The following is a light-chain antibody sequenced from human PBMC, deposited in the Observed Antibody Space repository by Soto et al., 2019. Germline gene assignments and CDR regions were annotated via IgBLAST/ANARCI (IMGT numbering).Light chain of an antibody. CDR1: ISDVGGYDY. Sequence: TDTISDVGGYDYVSWYQQHPGKAPKLMIYDVSNRPSGVSNRFSGSKSGNTASLTISGLQAXDEADYYCSSYTTSSNYVFGTGTKVTVL. CDR3: SSYTTSSNYV. J-gene: IGLJ1*01. V-gene: IGLV2-14*04. CDR2: DVS.